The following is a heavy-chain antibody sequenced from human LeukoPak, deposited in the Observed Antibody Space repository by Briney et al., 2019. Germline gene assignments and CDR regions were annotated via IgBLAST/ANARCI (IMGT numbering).Heavy chain of an antibody. CDR1: GFTFSSYA. CDR3: AKVSDSSGYHRNYFDY. J-gene: IGHJ4*02. Sequence: GGSLRLSCAASGFTFSSYAMSWVRQAPGKGLEWVSAISGSGGSTYYADSVKGRFTISRDNSKNMLYLQMNSLRAEDTAVYYCAKVSDSSGYHRNYFDYWGQGTLVTVSS. CDR2: ISGSGGST. V-gene: IGHV3-23*01. D-gene: IGHD3-22*01.